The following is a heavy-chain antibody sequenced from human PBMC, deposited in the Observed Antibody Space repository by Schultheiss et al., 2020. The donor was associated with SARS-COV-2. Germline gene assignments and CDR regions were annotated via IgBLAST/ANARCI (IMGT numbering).Heavy chain of an antibody. V-gene: IGHV4-59*01. CDR1: GASMRPYY. J-gene: IGHJ6*02. CDR2: IYHSGRT. CDR3: AREHGSGEMDV. D-gene: IGHD3-10*01. Sequence: SETLSLTCSVSGASMRPYYWSWIRQAPGGGLEWIGYIYHSGRTNYSPSLKSRVSISIDTSKKQFSLRLSSVTAADTAVYYCAREHGSGEMDVWGQGTTVTVS.